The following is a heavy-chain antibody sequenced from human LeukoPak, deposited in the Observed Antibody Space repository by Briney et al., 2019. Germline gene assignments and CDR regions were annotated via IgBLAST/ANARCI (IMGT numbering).Heavy chain of an antibody. CDR2: ISSSSSYI. CDR3: ARDGGNYDFWSGYVWFDP. D-gene: IGHD3-3*01. Sequence: GGSLRLSCAASGFTFSSYSMNWVRQALGKGLEWVSSISSSSSYIYYADSVKGRFTISRDNAKNSLYLQMNSLRAEDTAVYYCARDGGNYDFWSGYVWFDPWGQGTLVTVSS. CDR1: GFTFSSYS. V-gene: IGHV3-21*01. J-gene: IGHJ5*02.